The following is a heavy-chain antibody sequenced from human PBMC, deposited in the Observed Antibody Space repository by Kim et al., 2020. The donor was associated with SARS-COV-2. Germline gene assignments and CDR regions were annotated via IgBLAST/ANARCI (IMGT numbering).Heavy chain of an antibody. D-gene: IGHD2-2*02. CDR1: GYTFTSYA. CDR2: ITIHNGHT. V-gene: IGHV1-18*01. Sequence: ASVKVSCKSSGYTFTSYAISWVRQAPGQGLEWIGWITIHNGHTNYAQKVQGRVTMTTDTSTSTTYMELRNLRSDDTAMYYCARDDCTTASCYIDYWGQGTLVTVSA. CDR3: ARDDCTTASCYIDY. J-gene: IGHJ4*02.